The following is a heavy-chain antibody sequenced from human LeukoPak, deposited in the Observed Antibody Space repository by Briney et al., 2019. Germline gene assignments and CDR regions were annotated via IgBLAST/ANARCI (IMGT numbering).Heavy chain of an antibody. V-gene: IGHV3-23*01. CDR2: ISGSGGST. D-gene: IGHD2-15*01. Sequence: GGSLRLSCAASGFTFSSYGMTWVRQAPGKGLEWVSAISGSGGSTYYADSVKGRFTISRDNSKNTLYLQMNSLRAEDTAVYYCARDRWHFDYWGQGTLVTVSS. CDR3: ARDRWHFDY. J-gene: IGHJ4*02. CDR1: GFTFSSYG.